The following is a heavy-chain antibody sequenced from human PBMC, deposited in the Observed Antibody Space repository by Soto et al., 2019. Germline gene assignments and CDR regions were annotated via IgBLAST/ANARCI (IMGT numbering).Heavy chain of an antibody. V-gene: IGHV1-69*01. CDR1: GGTFSSYA. D-gene: IGHD6-6*01. Sequence: QVQLVQSGAEVKKPGASVKVSCKASGGTFSSYAISWVRQAPGQGLEWMGGIIPIFGTANYAQKFQGRVTNTADESTSTAYMELSSLRSEDTAVYYCARDRGGRWGSSSSVGMDVWGQGTTVTVSS. CDR2: IIPIFGTA. CDR3: ARDRGGRWGSSSSVGMDV. J-gene: IGHJ6*02.